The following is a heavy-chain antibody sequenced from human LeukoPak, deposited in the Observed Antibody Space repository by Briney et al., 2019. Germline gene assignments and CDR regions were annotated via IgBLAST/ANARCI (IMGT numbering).Heavy chain of an antibody. J-gene: IGHJ6*02. D-gene: IGHD3-16*01. V-gene: IGHV4-59*01. Sequence: SSETLSLTCTVSGGSISTYYWSWIRQPPGKGLEWIGYIYYSGSTNYSPSLKRRVTISVDTSKNQISLNLNSVTAADTAVYYCARFGVDYDMDVWGQGTTVAVSS. CDR1: GGSISTYY. CDR2: IYYSGST. CDR3: ARFGVDYDMDV.